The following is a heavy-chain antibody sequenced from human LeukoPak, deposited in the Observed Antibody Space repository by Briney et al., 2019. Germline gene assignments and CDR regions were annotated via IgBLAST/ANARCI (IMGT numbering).Heavy chain of an antibody. CDR2: INIDETNA. V-gene: IGHV3-74*01. J-gene: IGHJ3*01. CDR1: GFTFSRHW. Sequence: GGSLRLSCAASGFTFSRHWMYWVRQAPGKGLVWVSRINIDETNAYADSVSGRFTISRDNAKNTLYLQMNSLRAEDTAVYFCGRGGDGIDVWGQGTTVIVSS. CDR3: GRGGDGIDV.